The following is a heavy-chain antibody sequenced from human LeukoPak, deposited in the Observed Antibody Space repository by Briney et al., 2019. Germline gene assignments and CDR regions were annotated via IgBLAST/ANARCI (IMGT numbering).Heavy chain of an antibody. CDR1: GFTFSSYA. J-gene: IGHJ1*01. CDR2: ITDSDSNT. V-gene: IGHV3-23*01. CDR3: AKGKTIFGS. Sequence: GGSLRLSCAASGFTFSSYAMSWVRQAPGKGLEWVSGITDSDSNTYYADSVKGRFTISRDNSKNTLYLQMNSLRAEDTAVYYCAKGKTIFGSRGQGALVTVSS. D-gene: IGHD3-3*01.